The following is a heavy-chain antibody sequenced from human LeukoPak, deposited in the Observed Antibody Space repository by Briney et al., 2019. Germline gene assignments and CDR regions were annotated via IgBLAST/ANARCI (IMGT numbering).Heavy chain of an antibody. Sequence: GGSLRLSCAASGFTFSNYYIHWVRQVPGKGLVWVSHIDSDGSSTRYADSVKGRFTISRDSPKNTLYLQMNSLRAEDTAVYYCAKRVLTGYSNWFDPWGQGTRVIVSS. V-gene: IGHV3-74*01. J-gene: IGHJ5*02. D-gene: IGHD3-9*01. CDR2: IDSDGSST. CDR1: GFTFSNYY. CDR3: AKRVLTGYSNWFDP.